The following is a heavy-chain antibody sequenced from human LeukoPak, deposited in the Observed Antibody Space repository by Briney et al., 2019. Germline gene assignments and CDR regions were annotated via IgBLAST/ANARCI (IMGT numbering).Heavy chain of an antibody. J-gene: IGHJ4*02. CDR3: ARHVRDGYGEYYFDY. CDR1: GGSISSSSYY. Sequence: PSETLSLTCTVSGGSISSSSYYWGWIRQPPGKGLEWIGSIYYSGSTCYNPSLKSRVTISVDTSKNQFSLKLSSVTAADTAVYYCARHVRDGYGEYYFDYWGQGTLVTVSS. CDR2: IYYSGST. V-gene: IGHV4-39*01. D-gene: IGHD5-24*01.